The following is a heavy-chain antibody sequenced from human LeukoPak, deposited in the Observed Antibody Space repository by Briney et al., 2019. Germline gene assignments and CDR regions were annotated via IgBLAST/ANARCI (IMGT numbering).Heavy chain of an antibody. CDR1: GYTFTGYY. J-gene: IGHJ4*02. V-gene: IGHV1-2*02. Sequence: ASVKVSCKASGYTFTGYYMHWVRQAPGQGLEWMGWINPNSGGTNYAQKFQGRVTMTRDTSISTAYMELNRLRSDDTAVYYCARGPDFGQLGTIDIVVVPAAISFICDYWGQGTLVTVSS. CDR3: ARGPDFGQLGTIDIVVVPAAISFICDY. CDR2: INPNSGGT. D-gene: IGHD2-2*02.